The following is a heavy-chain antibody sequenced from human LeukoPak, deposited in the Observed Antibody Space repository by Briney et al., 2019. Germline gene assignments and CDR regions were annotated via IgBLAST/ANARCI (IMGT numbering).Heavy chain of an antibody. Sequence: SETLSLTCTVSGGSISSYYWSWIRQPPGKGLEWIGEINHSGSTNYNPSLKSRVTISVDTSKNQFSLKLSSVTAADTAVYYCARGSRKTNWYYDILTGFDPWGQGTLVTVSS. CDR2: INHSGST. J-gene: IGHJ5*02. CDR1: GGSISSYY. D-gene: IGHD3-9*01. CDR3: ARGSRKTNWYYDILTGFDP. V-gene: IGHV4-34*01.